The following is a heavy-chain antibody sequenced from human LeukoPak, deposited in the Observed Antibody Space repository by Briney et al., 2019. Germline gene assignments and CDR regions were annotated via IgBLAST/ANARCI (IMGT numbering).Heavy chain of an antibody. J-gene: IGHJ5*02. CDR2: INPNSGGT. CDR1: GYTFTGYY. D-gene: IGHD2-15*01. Sequence: ASVKVSCKASGYTFTGYYMHWVRQAPGQGLEWRGWINPNSGGTNYAQKFQGRVTMTRDTSISTAYMELSRLRSDDTAVYYCARDHCSGGSCYWPFDPWGQGTLVTVSS. V-gene: IGHV1-2*02. CDR3: ARDHCSGGSCYWPFDP.